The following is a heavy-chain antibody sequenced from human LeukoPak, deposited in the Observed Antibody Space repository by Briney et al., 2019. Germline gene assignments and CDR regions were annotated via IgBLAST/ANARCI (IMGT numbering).Heavy chain of an antibody. D-gene: IGHD3-22*01. V-gene: IGHV3-23*01. J-gene: IGHJ3*02. CDR3: ATSYYDSSGENWAFDI. CDR2: ISGSGGST. CDR1: GFTFSSYA. Sequence: GGSLRLSCAASGFTFSSYAMSWVRQAPGKGLEWVSAISGSGGSTYYADSVKGRFTISRDNSKNTLYLQMNSLRAEDTAVYYCATSYYDSSGENWAFDIWGQGTMVTVSS.